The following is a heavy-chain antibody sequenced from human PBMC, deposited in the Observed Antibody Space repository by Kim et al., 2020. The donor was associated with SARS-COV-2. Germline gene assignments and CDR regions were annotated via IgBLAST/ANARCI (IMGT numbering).Heavy chain of an antibody. J-gene: IGHJ4*02. Sequence: GGSLRLSCAASGFTFSSYGMHWVRQAPGKGLEWVAVISYDGSNKYYADSVKGRFTISRDNSKNTLYLQMNSLRAEDTAVYYCARVNDILTGYFDYWGQGTLVTVSS. CDR2: ISYDGSNK. CDR3: ARVNDILTGYFDY. V-gene: IGHV3-33*05. D-gene: IGHD3-9*01. CDR1: GFTFSSYG.